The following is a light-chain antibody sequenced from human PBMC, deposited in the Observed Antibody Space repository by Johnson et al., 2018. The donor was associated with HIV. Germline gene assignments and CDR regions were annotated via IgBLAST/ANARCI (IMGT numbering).Light chain of an antibody. J-gene: IGLJ1*01. CDR2: DHN. Sequence: QSVLTQPPSVSAAPGQKVTISCSGSTSNIGNNYVSWYQQLPVKAPKLLIYDHNKRPSGIPDRFSGSKSGTSATLGITGLQTGDEADYYCGTWDSSLSARVFGTGTKVTVL. CDR3: GTWDSSLSARV. CDR1: TSNIGNNY. V-gene: IGLV1-51*01.